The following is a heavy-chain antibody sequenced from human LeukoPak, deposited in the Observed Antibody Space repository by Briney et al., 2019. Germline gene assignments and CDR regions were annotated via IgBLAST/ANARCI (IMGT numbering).Heavy chain of an antibody. J-gene: IGHJ4*02. CDR2: ISGSGGST. V-gene: IGHV3-23*01. D-gene: IGHD3-10*01. Sequence: GGSLRLSCAASGFTFSSYAMSWVRQAPGKGLEWVSAISGSGGSTYYADSVKGRFTISRDNSKNTLYLQMNSLRAEDTAVYYCAKSGGAMVRGVSPFDYWGQGTLVTVSS. CDR3: AKSGGAMVRGVSPFDY. CDR1: GFTFSSYA.